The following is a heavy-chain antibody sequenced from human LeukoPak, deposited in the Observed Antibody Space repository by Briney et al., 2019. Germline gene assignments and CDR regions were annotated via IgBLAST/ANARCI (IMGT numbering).Heavy chain of an antibody. CDR2: FIPTFGTA. CDR3: ARAESPSTYCSSTSCYYFDY. Sequence: SVKVSCKASGGTFSSYAISWVRQAPGQGLEWMGGFIPTFGTANYAQKFQGRVTITADESTSTAYMELSSLRSEDTAVYYCARAESPSTYCSSTSCYYFDYWGQGTLVTVSS. CDR1: GGTFSSYA. V-gene: IGHV1-69*13. D-gene: IGHD2-2*01. J-gene: IGHJ4*02.